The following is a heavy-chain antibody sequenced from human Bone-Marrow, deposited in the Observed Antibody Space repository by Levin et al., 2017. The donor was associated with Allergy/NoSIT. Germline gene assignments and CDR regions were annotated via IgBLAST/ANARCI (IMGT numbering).Heavy chain of an antibody. D-gene: IGHD1-1*01. CDR2: IYWDDDK. J-gene: IGHJ4*02. CDR3: AQRGSWAGNNWDTGYLDY. V-gene: IGHV2-5*02. CDR1: GFSLSRYGVG. Sequence: SGPTLVKPTQTLTLTCTFSGFSLSRYGVGVGWIRQPPGKALEWLAAIYWDDDKRYNPSLKSRLTITKDTSKDQVVLTMTNMDIVDTATYYCAQRGSWAGNNWDTGYLDYWGQGTLVTVST.